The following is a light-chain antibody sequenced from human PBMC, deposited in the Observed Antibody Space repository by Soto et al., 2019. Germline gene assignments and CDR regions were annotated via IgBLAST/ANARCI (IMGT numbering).Light chain of an antibody. CDR2: EGS. V-gene: IGLV2-23*01. CDR3: CSYAGSSTLVV. J-gene: IGLJ2*01. CDR1: SSDVGSYNL. Sequence: QSALTQPASVSGTPGQSITISCTGTSSDVGSYNLVSWYQQHPGIAPKLMIYEGSKRPSGVSNRFSGSKSGNTASLTISGIQAEDEADYYCCSYAGSSTLVVFGGGTKRTVL.